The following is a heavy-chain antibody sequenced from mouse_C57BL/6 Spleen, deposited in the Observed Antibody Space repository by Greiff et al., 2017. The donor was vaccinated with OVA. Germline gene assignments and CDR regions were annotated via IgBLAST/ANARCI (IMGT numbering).Heavy chain of an antibody. CDR2: IDTNSGGT. Sequence: QVQLQQPGAELVKPGASVKLSCKASGYTFTSYWMHWVKQRPGRGLEWIGRIDTNSGGTKYNEKFKSKATLTVDKSSSTAYMQLSSLTSEDSAVYYCATTGYWYFDDWGTGTTVTVSS. J-gene: IGHJ1*03. CDR1: GYTFTSYW. D-gene: IGHD4-1*02. V-gene: IGHV1-72*01. CDR3: ATTGYWYFDD.